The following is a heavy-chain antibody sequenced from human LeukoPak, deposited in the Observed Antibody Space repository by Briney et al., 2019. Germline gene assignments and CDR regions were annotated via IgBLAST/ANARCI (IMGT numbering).Heavy chain of an antibody. J-gene: IGHJ4*02. Sequence: GESLNISCETSGYTFTKFWVGWVRQTPGKGLEWLGMIYPDNSDTRYSPSFQGQVTMSVDKSISIVYLHWSSLKASDTAIYYCVRGKGSGTYYGFDYWGQGTVVSVVS. CDR1: GYTFTKFW. V-gene: IGHV5-51*01. CDR2: IYPDNSDT. CDR3: VRGKGSGTYYGFDY. D-gene: IGHD3-10*01.